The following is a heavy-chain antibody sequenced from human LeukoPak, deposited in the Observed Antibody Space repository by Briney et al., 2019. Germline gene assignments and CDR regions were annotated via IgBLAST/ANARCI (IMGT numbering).Heavy chain of an antibody. Sequence: SETLSLTCTVSGGSISSYYWSWIRQPPGKGLEWIGYIYYNGSTNYNPSLKSRVTISVDASKNQFSLKLSSVTAADTAVYYCARVPVRGVSYYYYGMDVWGQGTTVTVSS. J-gene: IGHJ6*02. CDR1: GGSISSYY. D-gene: IGHD3-10*01. CDR2: IYYNGST. CDR3: ARVPVRGVSYYYYGMDV. V-gene: IGHV4-59*08.